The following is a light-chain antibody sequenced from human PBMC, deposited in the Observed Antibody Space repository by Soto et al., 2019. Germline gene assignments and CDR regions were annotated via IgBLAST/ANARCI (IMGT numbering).Light chain of an antibody. Sequence: QSVLTQPPSGSGFPGQSGTISCTGTSSDVDSYNRVSWYQQPPGTAPKLMIYEVSNRPSGVPDRFSGSKSGNTASLTISGLQAEDEVDYYCSSFTSSSTYVFVTGTKVTVL. CDR3: SSFTSSSTYV. J-gene: IGLJ1*01. V-gene: IGLV2-18*02. CDR1: SSDVDSYNR. CDR2: EVS.